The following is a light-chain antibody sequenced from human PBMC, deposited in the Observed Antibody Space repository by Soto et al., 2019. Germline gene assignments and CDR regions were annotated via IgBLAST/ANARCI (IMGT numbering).Light chain of an antibody. V-gene: IGKV3-15*01. CDR2: GAS. Sequence: EIVMTQSPGTLSVSPGERATLSCRASQGVNTNLAWYQQRPGQAPRLLIYGASTRATGIPARFSGIGSGTEFTLTISSLQSEDFAVYYCQQYNNWPPWTFGQGTKVEIK. CDR3: QQYNNWPPWT. CDR1: QGVNTN. J-gene: IGKJ1*01.